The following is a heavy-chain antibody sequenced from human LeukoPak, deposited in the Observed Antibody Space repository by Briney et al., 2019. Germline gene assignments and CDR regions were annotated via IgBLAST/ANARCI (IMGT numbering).Heavy chain of an antibody. V-gene: IGHV3-11*04. Sequence: GGSLRLSCAASGFTFSDYNMRWIRQAPGKGLEWVSSISRSGSTKYYADSVKGRFTISRDNAKNSLFLQMNSLRAEDTAVYYCARAGWSYSFDYWGQGTLVTVSS. J-gene: IGHJ4*02. CDR3: ARAGWSYSFDY. CDR1: GFTFSDYN. D-gene: IGHD1-26*01. CDR2: ISRSGSTK.